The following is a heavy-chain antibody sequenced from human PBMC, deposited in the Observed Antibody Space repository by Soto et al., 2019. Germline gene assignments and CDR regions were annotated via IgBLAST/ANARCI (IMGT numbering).Heavy chain of an antibody. Sequence: EVQLLESGGGLVQPGGSLRLSCAASGITFSSYAMSWVRQAPGKGLEWVSVISGSGGSTYYADSVKGRFTISRDNSQNTVYLQMNRLRAEDTAVYYCAKGTRAAAGTTVTDYWGQGTLVTVSS. CDR2: ISGSGGST. CDR3: AKGTRAAAGTTVTDY. CDR1: GITFSSYA. V-gene: IGHV3-23*01. J-gene: IGHJ4*02. D-gene: IGHD6-13*01.